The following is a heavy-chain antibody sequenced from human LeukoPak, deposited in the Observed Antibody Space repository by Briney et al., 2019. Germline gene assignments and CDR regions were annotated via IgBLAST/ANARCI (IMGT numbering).Heavy chain of an antibody. D-gene: IGHD6-13*01. CDR3: GRAAAGVDY. CDR1: GFTFTSYL. CDR2: INTDGSST. J-gene: IGHJ4*02. V-gene: IGHV3-74*01. Sequence: TGGSLRLSCAASGFTFTSYLMHWVRQAPGKGLVWVSHINTDGSSTDYADSVKGRFTISRDNAKNTLYLQMNSLRAEDTAVYYCGRAAAGVDYWGQGTLITVSS.